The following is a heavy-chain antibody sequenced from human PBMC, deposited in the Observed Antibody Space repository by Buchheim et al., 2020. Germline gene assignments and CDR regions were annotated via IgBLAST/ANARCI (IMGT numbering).Heavy chain of an antibody. V-gene: IGHV4-34*01. CDR1: GGSFSGYY. CDR2: INHSGST. Sequence: QVQLQQWGAGLLKPSETLSFTCAVYGGSFSGYYWSWIRQPPGKGLEWIGEINHSGSTNYNPSLKSRVTISVDTSKNQFSLKLSSVTAADTAMYYCARSPYYGIDVWGQGTT. J-gene: IGHJ6*02. CDR3: ARSPYYGIDV.